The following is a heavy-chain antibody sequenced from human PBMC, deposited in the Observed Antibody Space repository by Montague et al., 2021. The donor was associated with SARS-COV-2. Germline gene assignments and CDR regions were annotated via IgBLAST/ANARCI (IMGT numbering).Heavy chain of an antibody. Sequence: SETRSLTCTVSGGSISSYYWSWIRQAPGKGLEWIGEITHRGSTTYNPSLESRVTISVDTSKKQFSLKLRSVTAADTAVYYCARWISRLRGVDEWGQGTLVTVSS. J-gene: IGHJ4*02. CDR2: ITHRGST. V-gene: IGHV4-34*01. D-gene: IGHD3-10*01. CDR1: GGSISSYY. CDR3: ARWISRLRGVDE.